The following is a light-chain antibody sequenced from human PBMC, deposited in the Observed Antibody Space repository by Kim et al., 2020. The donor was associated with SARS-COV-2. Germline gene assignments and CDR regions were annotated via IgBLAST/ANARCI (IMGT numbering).Light chain of an antibody. CDR3: QSYDSSNPVV. CDR2: EDN. Sequence: KTVTLSCTRSSGSIATNAVQWYQQRPGSAPTTVIYEDNQRPSGVPDRFSGSIDSSSNSASLTISGLKTEDEADYYCQSYDSSNPVVFGGGTQLTVL. V-gene: IGLV6-57*03. CDR1: SGSIATNA. J-gene: IGLJ2*01.